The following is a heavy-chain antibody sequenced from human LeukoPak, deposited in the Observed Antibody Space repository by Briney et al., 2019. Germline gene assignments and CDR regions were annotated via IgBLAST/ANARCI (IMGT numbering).Heavy chain of an antibody. D-gene: IGHD2-2*01. CDR2: ISGSGGST. CDR3: AKAGCSSTSCYANY. V-gene: IGHV3-23*01. CDR1: GFTFSSYA. J-gene: IGHJ4*02. Sequence: GGSLRLSCAASGFTFSSYAMSWVSQAPGKGLEWVSAISGSGGSTYYADSVKGRFTISRDNSKNTLYLQMNSLRAEDTAVYYCAKAGCSSTSCYANYWGQGTLVTVSS.